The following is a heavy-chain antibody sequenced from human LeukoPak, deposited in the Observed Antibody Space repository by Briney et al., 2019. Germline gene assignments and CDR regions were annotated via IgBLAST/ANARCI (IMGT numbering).Heavy chain of an antibody. CDR3: TRGEYYYDSSGYSKSYYFDY. J-gene: IGHJ4*02. Sequence: GRSLRLSCTASGFTFGDYAMSWFRQAPGKGLEWVGFIRSKAYGGTTEYAASVKGRLTISRDDSKSIAYLQMNSLKTEDTAVYYCTRGEYYYDSSGYSKSYYFDYWGQGTLVTVSS. CDR2: IRSKAYGGTT. CDR1: GFTFGDYA. V-gene: IGHV3-49*03. D-gene: IGHD3-22*01.